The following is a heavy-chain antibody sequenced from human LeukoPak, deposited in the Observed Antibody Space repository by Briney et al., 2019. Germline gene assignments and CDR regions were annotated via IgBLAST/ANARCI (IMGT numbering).Heavy chain of an antibody. V-gene: IGHV1-46*01. Sequence: ASVKVSCKAFGYGFTSYYIHWVRQAPGQGLEWMGIVNPSVGGTTYARKFQGRVTMTRDTSTSTVYMELSSLRSEDTAVYYCARMGIAGTYDAFDIRGQGTMVTVSS. J-gene: IGHJ3*02. D-gene: IGHD6-13*01. CDR1: GYGFTSYY. CDR3: ARMGIAGTYDAFDI. CDR2: VNPSVGGT.